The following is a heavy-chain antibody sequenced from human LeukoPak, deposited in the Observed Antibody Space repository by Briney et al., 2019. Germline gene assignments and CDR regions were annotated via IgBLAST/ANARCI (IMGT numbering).Heavy chain of an antibody. V-gene: IGHV1-46*01. CDR3: ARGSIAVALYYFDY. CDR1: GYTFTSYY. D-gene: IGHD6-19*01. Sequence: GASVKVSCKASGYTFTSYYMHWVRQAPGQGLEWMGIINPSGGSTSYAQKFQGRVTMTRDTSISTAYMELSRLRSDDTAVYYCARGSIAVALYYFDYWGQGTLVTVSS. CDR2: INPSGGST. J-gene: IGHJ4*02.